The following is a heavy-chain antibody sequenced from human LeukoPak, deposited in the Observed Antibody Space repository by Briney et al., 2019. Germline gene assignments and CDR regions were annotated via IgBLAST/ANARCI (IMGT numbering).Heavy chain of an antibody. D-gene: IGHD3-22*01. V-gene: IGHV3-23*01. CDR3: AKYYYDSSGYYDAAPLDS. Sequence: GGSLRLSCAASGFTFSSYAMSWVRQAPGKGLEWVSGISDNAYTTYYADSVRGRFTISRDNSKNTLYLQMIGLRAEDTAVYSCAKYYYDSSGYYDAAPLDSWGQGTLVTVFS. CDR1: GFTFSSYA. CDR2: ISDNAYTT. J-gene: IGHJ4*02.